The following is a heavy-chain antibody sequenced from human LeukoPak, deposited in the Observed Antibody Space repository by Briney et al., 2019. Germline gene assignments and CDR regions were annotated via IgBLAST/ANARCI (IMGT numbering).Heavy chain of an antibody. J-gene: IGHJ4*02. D-gene: IGHD3-9*01. CDR3: ARRYFGGRVY. CDR2: IYYSGST. Sequence: SQTLFLTCTVSGGSISSGGYYWSWIRQHPGKGLEWIGYIYYSGSTYYNPSLKSRVTISVDTSKNQFSLKLSSVTAADTAVYYCARRYFGGRVYWGQGTLVTVSS. CDR1: GGSISSGGYY. V-gene: IGHV4-31*03.